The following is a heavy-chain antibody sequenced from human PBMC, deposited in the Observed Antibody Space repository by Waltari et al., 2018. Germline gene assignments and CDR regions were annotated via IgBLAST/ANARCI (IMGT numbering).Heavy chain of an antibody. D-gene: IGHD3-16*02. J-gene: IGHJ3*02. CDR3: ARHRHPGHSFDI. V-gene: IGHV4-34*02. CDR2: IDQSDHP. Sequence: QVQLQQWGAGVLKPSETLSLTCVVNGGAVGSFWWSWIRQPPGKGLQWIGEIDQSDHPNYKPSLTRRVTISIDTSKNQFYLNLRSVAAADTAVYYCARHRHPGHSFDIWGQG. CDR1: GGAVGSFW.